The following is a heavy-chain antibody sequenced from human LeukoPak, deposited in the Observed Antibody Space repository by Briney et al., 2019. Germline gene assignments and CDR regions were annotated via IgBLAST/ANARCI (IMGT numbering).Heavy chain of an antibody. J-gene: IGHJ6*02. D-gene: IGHD6-25*01. CDR2: VHYSGST. CDR3: ARGGAAGHNYYSYGMDV. V-gene: IGHV4-59*01. Sequence: SETLSLTCTVSGGSISTYYWSWIRQPPGKGLEWIGYVHYSGSTNYNPSLKSRVTISVDTSKNQFSLKLSSVTAAGPAVYYGARGGAAGHNYYSYGMDVWGQGTTVTVSS. CDR1: GGSISTYY.